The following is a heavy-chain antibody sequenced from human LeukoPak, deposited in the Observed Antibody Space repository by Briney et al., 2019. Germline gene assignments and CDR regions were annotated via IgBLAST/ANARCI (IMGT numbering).Heavy chain of an antibody. V-gene: IGHV4-59*12. CDR3: ARASYERLLLFGESDYAFDI. D-gene: IGHD3-10*01. Sequence: SETLSLTCTVSGGSISSYYWSWIRQPPGKGLEWIGYIYYSGSTNYNPSLKSRVTISVDTSKNQFSLKLLSVTAADTAVYFCARASYERLLLFGESDYAFDIWGQGTMVTVSS. CDR2: IYYSGST. J-gene: IGHJ3*02. CDR1: GGSISSYY.